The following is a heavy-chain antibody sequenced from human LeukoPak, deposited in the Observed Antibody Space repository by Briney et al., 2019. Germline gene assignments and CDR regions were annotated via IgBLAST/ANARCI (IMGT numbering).Heavy chain of an antibody. CDR3: ARDLTLGDAFDI. CDR1: GFTFSSYA. Sequence: PGRSLRLSCAASGFTFSSYAMHWVRQAPGKGLEWVAVISYDGSNKYYADSVKGRFTISRDNYKNTLYLQMNSLRAEDTAVYYCARDLTLGDAFDIWGQGTMVTVSS. J-gene: IGHJ3*02. CDR2: ISYDGSNK. D-gene: IGHD3-10*01. V-gene: IGHV3-30-3*01.